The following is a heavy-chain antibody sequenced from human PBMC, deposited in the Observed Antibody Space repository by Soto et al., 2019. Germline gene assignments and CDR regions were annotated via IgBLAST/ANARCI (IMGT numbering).Heavy chain of an antibody. V-gene: IGHV4-34*01. CDR3: ATKQVLLWFGERDAFDI. Sequence: SETLSLTCAVYGGSFSGYYWNWIRQPPGKGLEWIGEINHSGSTNYNPSLKSRVTISVDTSKNQFPLKLSSVTAADTAVYYCATKQVLLWFGERDAFDIWGQGTMVTVSS. CDR2: INHSGST. CDR1: GGSFSGYY. D-gene: IGHD3-10*01. J-gene: IGHJ3*02.